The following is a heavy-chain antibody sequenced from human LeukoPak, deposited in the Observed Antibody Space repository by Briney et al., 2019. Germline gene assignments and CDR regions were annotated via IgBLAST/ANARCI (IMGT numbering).Heavy chain of an antibody. D-gene: IGHD2-2*01. Sequence: GGSLRLSCTASGFTFTNYAMSWVRQAPGKGLKWVSGISGSGGSTHHADSVRGRFTISRDNSKNTMYLQMNSLRAEDTAVYYCAKGYCITTNCHLLYNYNWFIDSWGQGTLVTVSS. CDR1: GFTFTNYA. CDR3: AKGYCITTNCHLLYNYNWFIDS. J-gene: IGHJ4*02. V-gene: IGHV3-23*01. CDR2: ISGSGGST.